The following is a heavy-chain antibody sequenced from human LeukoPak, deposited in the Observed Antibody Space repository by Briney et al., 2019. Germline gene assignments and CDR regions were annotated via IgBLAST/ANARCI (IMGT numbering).Heavy chain of an antibody. Sequence: KPSETLSLTCTVSGGSISSSSYYWGWIRQPPGKGLEWIGSIYYSGSTYYNPSLKSRVTISVDTSKNQFSLKLSSVTAADTAVYYCAICTTGTTTSNAFDIWGQGTMVTVSS. D-gene: IGHD1-1*01. V-gene: IGHV4-39*07. CDR3: AICTTGTTTSNAFDI. CDR1: GGSISSSSYY. CDR2: IYYSGST. J-gene: IGHJ3*02.